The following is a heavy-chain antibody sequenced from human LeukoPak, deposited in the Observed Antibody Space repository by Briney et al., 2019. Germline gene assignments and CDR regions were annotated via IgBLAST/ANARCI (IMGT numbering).Heavy chain of an antibody. D-gene: IGHD6-13*01. CDR3: ARARTDSSTFYFAY. J-gene: IGHJ4*02. Sequence: GAPVKVSCKASGYTFTGYYMHWVRQAPGQGLEWMGWINPNSGGTNYAQKFLGRVTMTRDASISTAYLDVSSVRSDDTAVYFCARARTDSSTFYFAYWGQGSLVTVSS. V-gene: IGHV1-2*02. CDR2: INPNSGGT. CDR1: GYTFTGYY.